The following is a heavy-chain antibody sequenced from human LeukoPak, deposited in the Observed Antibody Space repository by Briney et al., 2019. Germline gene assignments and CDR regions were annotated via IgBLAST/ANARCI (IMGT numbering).Heavy chain of an antibody. D-gene: IGHD1-26*01. CDR3: ARDERGSYDFDY. CDR1: GFTFSSYA. Sequence: PARSLRLSCAASGFTFSSYAMHWVRQAPGKGLEWVAVISYDGSNKYYADSVKGGFTISRATSKNTLYMQMNSLRAEDTAVYYSARDERGSYDFDYWGQGTLVTVSS. CDR2: ISYDGSNK. V-gene: IGHV3-30*01. J-gene: IGHJ4*02.